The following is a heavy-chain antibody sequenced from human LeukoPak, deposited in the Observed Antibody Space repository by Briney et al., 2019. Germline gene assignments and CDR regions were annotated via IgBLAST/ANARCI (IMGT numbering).Heavy chain of an antibody. V-gene: IGHV5-51*01. D-gene: IGHD5-18*01. CDR2: IFPGDSNT. Sequence: GESLKISCQGSGYSFTSYWIGWVRQLPGRGLEWMGLIFPGDSNTKYSPSFQGQVTISADKSISSVYLQWSSLKASDTAMYYCARLSQGIQMWGDWGQGTLVTVSS. J-gene: IGHJ4*02. CDR3: ARLSQGIQMWGD. CDR1: GYSFTSYW.